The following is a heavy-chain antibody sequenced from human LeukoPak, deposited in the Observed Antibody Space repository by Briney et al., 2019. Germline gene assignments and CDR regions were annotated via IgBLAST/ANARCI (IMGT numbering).Heavy chain of an antibody. CDR3: ARGAGGSYGYYYYYYYMDV. D-gene: IGHD5-18*01. J-gene: IGHJ6*03. CDR1: GGSISSYY. Sequence: PSETLSLTCTVSGGSISSYYWSWIRQPPGKGLEWIGYIYYSGSTNYNPSLKSRVTISVDTSKNQFSLKLSSVTAADTAVYYCARGAGGSYGYYYYYYYMDVWGKGTTVTVSS. CDR2: IYYSGST. V-gene: IGHV4-59*01.